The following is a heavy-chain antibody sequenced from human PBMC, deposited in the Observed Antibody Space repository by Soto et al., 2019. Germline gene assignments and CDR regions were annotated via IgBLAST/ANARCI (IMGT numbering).Heavy chain of an antibody. CDR2: IDPSDSYT. CDR3: ARHAKQQTLTLQFEGWFDP. D-gene: IGHD6-13*01. Sequence: EVQLVQSGAEVKKPGESLRISCKGSGYSFTSYWISWVRQMPGKGLEWMGRIDPSDSYTNYSPSFQGHVTISADKSISTAYLQWSSLKASDTAMYYCARHAKQQTLTLQFEGWFDPWGQGTLVTVSS. CDR1: GYSFTSYW. V-gene: IGHV5-10-1*03. J-gene: IGHJ5*02.